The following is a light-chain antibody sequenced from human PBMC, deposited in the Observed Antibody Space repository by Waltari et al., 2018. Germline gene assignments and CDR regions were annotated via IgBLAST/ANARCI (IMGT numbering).Light chain of an antibody. Sequence: DIVMTQSPDSLAVSLGERATINCKSSQSVLYSSNNKNYLAWYQHQPGQPPKLLIYWASSRESGVPDRFTGSGSGTDFALTISNLQAEDVAVYYCQQYYGTPYTFGQGTKLEFK. CDR3: QQYYGTPYT. CDR1: QSVLYSSNNKNY. V-gene: IGKV4-1*01. CDR2: WAS. J-gene: IGKJ2*01.